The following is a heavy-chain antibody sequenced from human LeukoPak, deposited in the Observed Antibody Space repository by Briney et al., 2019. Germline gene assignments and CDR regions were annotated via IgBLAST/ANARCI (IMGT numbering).Heavy chain of an antibody. CDR2: ISGSGGST. Sequence: GGSLRLSCAAPGFTFSSYAMSWVRQAPGKGLEWVSVISGSGGSTYYADSVKGRFTISRDNSKNTLYLQMNSLRAEDTAVYYCAKNAAYYYGSGGYSGYWGQGTLVTVSS. D-gene: IGHD3-10*01. J-gene: IGHJ4*02. CDR1: GFTFSSYA. V-gene: IGHV3-23*01. CDR3: AKNAAYYYGSGGYSGY.